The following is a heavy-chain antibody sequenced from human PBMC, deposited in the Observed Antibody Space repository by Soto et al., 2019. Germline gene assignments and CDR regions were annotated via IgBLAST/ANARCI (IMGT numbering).Heavy chain of an antibody. J-gene: IGHJ6*02. D-gene: IGHD2-15*01. Sequence: SETLSLTCTVSGGSISSGGYYWSWIRQHPGKGLEWIGYIYYSGSTYYNPSLKSRVTIAVDTSKNQFSLKLSSVTAADTAVYYCARDFGGYCSGGSCYSDYYYGMDVWGQGTTVTVSS. CDR2: IYYSGST. CDR1: GGSISSGGYY. V-gene: IGHV4-31*03. CDR3: ARDFGGYCSGGSCYSDYYYGMDV.